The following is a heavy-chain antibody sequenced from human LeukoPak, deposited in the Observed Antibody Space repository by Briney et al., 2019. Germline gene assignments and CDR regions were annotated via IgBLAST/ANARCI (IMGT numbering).Heavy chain of an antibody. D-gene: IGHD1-20*01. J-gene: IGHJ6*03. CDR2: TNTNSGGT. V-gene: IGHV1-2*02. CDR1: GYTFTGYY. Sequence: EASVKVACKAAGYTFTGYYMEWVRQAPGHGREWMGWTNTNSGGTNYAQKFQGRVTMTRATSISTAYMELSRLRSDDTAVYYCARARGADNWNDEYYMDVWGKGTTVTVSS. CDR3: ARARGADNWNDEYYMDV.